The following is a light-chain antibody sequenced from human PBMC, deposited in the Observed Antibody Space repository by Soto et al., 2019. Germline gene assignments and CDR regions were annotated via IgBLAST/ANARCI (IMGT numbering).Light chain of an antibody. Sequence: QPVLTQPPSASGTPGQRVTISCSGSNSNIGSNAVNWYQQLPGTTPKLLIYNSNQRPSGVPDRFSGSKSGTSASLAISGLQSEDESDYYCAAWEDSLNGPVFGGGTKVTVL. J-gene: IGLJ3*02. CDR1: NSNIGSNA. CDR3: AAWEDSLNGPV. CDR2: NSN. V-gene: IGLV1-44*01.